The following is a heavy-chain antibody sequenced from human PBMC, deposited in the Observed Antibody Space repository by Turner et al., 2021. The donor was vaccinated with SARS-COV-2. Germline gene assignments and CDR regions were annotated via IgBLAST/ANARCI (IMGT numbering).Heavy chain of an antibody. CDR2: NDYSGNT. Sequence: QPQLQESRLGLVNPSETLSLPCTVSGGSISSSTYYWGWIRQPPGKGLEWIGSNDYSGNTYHTPSLKGRITIAVDTSKIQFSLKLGSVTAADTSVYYCARLMDTAMDYYGMDVWGQGTTVTVSS. J-gene: IGHJ6*02. D-gene: IGHD5-18*01. V-gene: IGHV4-39*01. CDR3: ARLMDTAMDYYGMDV. CDR1: GGSISSSTYY.